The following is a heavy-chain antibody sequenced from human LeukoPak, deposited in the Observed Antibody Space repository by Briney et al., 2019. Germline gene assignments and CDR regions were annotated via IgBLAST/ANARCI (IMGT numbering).Heavy chain of an antibody. Sequence: GGSLRLSCAASGFTFSSYGMHWVRQAPGKGREGVAVIWYDENKKFYADSVKGRFTIPRDNFKSTLYLQMDSLRVEDTAVYYCAREGLTSTPNNAFDIWGQGSVVTVSS. D-gene: IGHD4-23*01. CDR2: IWYDENKK. J-gene: IGHJ3*02. V-gene: IGHV3-33*01. CDR1: GFTFSSYG. CDR3: AREGLTSTPNNAFDI.